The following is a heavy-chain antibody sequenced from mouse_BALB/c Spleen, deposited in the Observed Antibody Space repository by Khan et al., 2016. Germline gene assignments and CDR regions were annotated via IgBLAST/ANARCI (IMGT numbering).Heavy chain of an antibody. V-gene: IGHV2-4-1*01. D-gene: IGHD2-1*01. CDR1: GFSLTTFG. J-gene: IGHJ3*01. CDR3: GRRGGSYGNYGFAY. CDR2: IWNGGNT. Sequence: QVQLKQSGPGLVQPSQSLSITCTVAGFSLTTFGVHWVRQSPGKGLEWLGVIWNGGNTGYNAAFISRLSINKDNSKSQVFLKMNSLQADDTAIYXWGRRGGSYGNYGFAYWGQGTLVTVSA.